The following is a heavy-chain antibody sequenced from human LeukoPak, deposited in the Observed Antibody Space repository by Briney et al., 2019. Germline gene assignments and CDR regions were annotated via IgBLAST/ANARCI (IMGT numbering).Heavy chain of an antibody. CDR2: INWNSGTI. CDR1: GFIFDDYA. D-gene: IGHD2-15*01. CDR3: ARDRFRYCSGAYCSHFEF. Sequence: PGGSLRLSCAASGFIFDDYAMHWVRQAPGKGLEWVSGINWNSGTIGYADSVKGRFTISRDNAKNSLYLQMNSLRADDMALYYCARDRFRYCSGAYCSHFEFWGQGTLVSVSS. J-gene: IGHJ4*02. V-gene: IGHV3-9*03.